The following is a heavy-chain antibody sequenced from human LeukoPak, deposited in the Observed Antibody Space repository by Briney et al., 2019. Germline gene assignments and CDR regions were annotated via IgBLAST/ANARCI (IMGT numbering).Heavy chain of an antibody. D-gene: IGHD6-19*01. CDR3: ARAGLKQWLSTYYFDY. V-gene: IGHV5-51*01. CDR2: IYPGDSDT. J-gene: IGHJ4*02. CDR1: GYSFTSYW. Sequence: GESLKISCKGSGYSFTSYWIGWVRQMPGKGLEWMGIIYPGDSDTRYSPSFQGQVTISADKSISTAYLQWSSLKASDTAMYYCARAGLKQWLSTYYFDYWGQGTLVTASS.